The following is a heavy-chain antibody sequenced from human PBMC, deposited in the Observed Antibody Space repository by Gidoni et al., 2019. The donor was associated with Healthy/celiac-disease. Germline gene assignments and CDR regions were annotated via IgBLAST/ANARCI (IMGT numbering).Heavy chain of an antibody. Sequence: QVQLVESGGGVVQPGRSLRLSCAASGFTFSSYGMHWGRQAPGKGLEWVAVIWYDGSNKYYADSVKGRFTISRDNSKNTLYLQMNSLRAEDTAVYYCARDLRAEGDIVATIDYGMDVWGQGTTVTVSS. CDR3: ARDLRAEGDIVATIDYGMDV. J-gene: IGHJ6*02. D-gene: IGHD5-12*01. V-gene: IGHV3-33*01. CDR1: GFTFSSYG. CDR2: IWYDGSNK.